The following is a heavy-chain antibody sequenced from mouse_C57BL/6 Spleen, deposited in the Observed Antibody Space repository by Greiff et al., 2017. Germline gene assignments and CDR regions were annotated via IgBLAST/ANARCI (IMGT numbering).Heavy chain of an antibody. D-gene: IGHD1-1*01. J-gene: IGHJ2*01. CDR3: ERGVYYGSSPGY. Sequence: VKLQQPGAELVMPGASVKLSCKASGYTFTSYWMHWVKQRPGQGLEWIGEIDPSDSYTNYNQKFKGKSTLTVDKSSSTAYMQLSSLTSEDSAVYYCERGVYYGSSPGYWGKGTTLAVS. CDR1: GYTFTSYW. V-gene: IGHV1-69*01. CDR2: IDPSDSYT.